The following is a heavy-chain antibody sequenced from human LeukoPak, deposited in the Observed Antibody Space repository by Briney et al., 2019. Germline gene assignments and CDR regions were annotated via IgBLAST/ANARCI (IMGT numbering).Heavy chain of an antibody. J-gene: IGHJ3*01. CDR2: VHPDGTNT. CDR1: GFTFSSYW. D-gene: IGHD5-18*01. CDR3: ATYVDTVRYDAFDV. V-gene: IGHV3-74*01. Sequence: GGSLRLSCTASGFTFSSYWMDWVRQAPGKGLVWVSRVHPDGTNTAYSDSVKGRFTISRDNARNTGYLQMNSLRAEDAAVYYCATYVDTVRYDAFDVWGQGTMVTVSS.